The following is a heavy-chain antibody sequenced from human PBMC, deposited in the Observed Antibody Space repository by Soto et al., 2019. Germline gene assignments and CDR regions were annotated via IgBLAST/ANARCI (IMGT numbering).Heavy chain of an antibody. Sequence: EVQVVESGGGLVQPGGSLRLSCAAIGFSLRSDWMAWVRQIPGKGLEFVANIKEDGSVKNYVDSVKGRFSISRDNDKHSLYLQMNSLRAEDTAVYYCGTDRWGGAFDMWGQGTTVTVSS. J-gene: IGHJ3*02. D-gene: IGHD3-10*01. V-gene: IGHV3-7*01. CDR1: GFSLRSDW. CDR2: IKEDGSVK. CDR3: GTDRWGGAFDM.